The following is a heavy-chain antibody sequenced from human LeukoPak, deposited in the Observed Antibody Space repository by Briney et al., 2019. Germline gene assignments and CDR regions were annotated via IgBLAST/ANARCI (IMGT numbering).Heavy chain of an antibody. D-gene: IGHD3-22*01. CDR2: ISSNGGST. V-gene: IGHV3-64*01. CDR1: GFTFSSYA. Sequence: GGSLRLSCAASGFTFSSYAMHWVRQAPGKGLEYVSAISSNGGSTYYANSVKGRFTISRGNSKNTLYLQMGSLRAEDMAVYYCARETYYYDSSGYLGDDAFDIWGQGTMVTVSS. CDR3: ARETYYYDSSGYLGDDAFDI. J-gene: IGHJ3*02.